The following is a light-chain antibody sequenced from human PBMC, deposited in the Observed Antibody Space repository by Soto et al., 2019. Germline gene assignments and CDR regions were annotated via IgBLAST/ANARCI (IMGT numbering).Light chain of an antibody. V-gene: IGKV3-11*01. J-gene: IGKJ4*01. CDR2: DAS. CDR3: QQRTNWPLT. CDR1: QSVTTF. Sequence: EIVLTQSPVTLSLSPGAIATLSCRASQSVTTFLAWYQQKPGQAPRLLIYDASRMATGIPARFSGSGSGTDFTLTISSLEPEDFAVYYCQQRTNWPLTFGGGTKVEIK.